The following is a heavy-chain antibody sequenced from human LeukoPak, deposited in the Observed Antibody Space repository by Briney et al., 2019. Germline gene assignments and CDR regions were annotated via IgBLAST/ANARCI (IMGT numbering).Heavy chain of an antibody. V-gene: IGHV1-18*01. J-gene: IGHJ5*02. CDR2: ISAYNGNT. CDR1: GYTFTSYG. CDR3: ARVKVYCSGGSCYSDWFDP. D-gene: IGHD2-15*01. Sequence: ASVKVSCKASGYTFTSYGISWVRRAPGQGLEWMGWISAYNGNTNYAQKLQGRVTMTTDTSTSTAYMELRSLRSDDTAVYYCARVKVYCSGGSCYSDWFDPWGQGTLVTVSS.